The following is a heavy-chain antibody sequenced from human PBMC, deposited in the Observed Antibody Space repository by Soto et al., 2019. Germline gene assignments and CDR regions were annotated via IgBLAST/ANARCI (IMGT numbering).Heavy chain of an antibody. D-gene: IGHD5-18*01. J-gene: IGHJ4*02. V-gene: IGHV1-69*01. Sequence: QVQLVQSGAEVKKPGSSVKVSCKASGGTFSSYAISWVRQAPGQGLEWMGGIIPFFGTANYAQKFQGRVTITADESASTADMDLSSRSSEDTAVYGCAREGRYGDADYWGQGTLVTVSS. CDR1: GGTFSSYA. CDR3: AREGRYGDADY. CDR2: IIPFFGTA.